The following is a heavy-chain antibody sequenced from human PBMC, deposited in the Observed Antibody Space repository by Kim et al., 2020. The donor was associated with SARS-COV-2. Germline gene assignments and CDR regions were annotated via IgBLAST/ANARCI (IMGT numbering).Heavy chain of an antibody. Sequence: SETLSLTCTVSGGSISSGGYYWSWIRQHPGKGLEWIGYIYYSGSTYYNPSLKSRVTISVDTSKNQFSLKLSSVTAADTAVYYCARGGGDDFAYGMDVWGQGTTVTVSS. CDR2: IYYSGST. V-gene: IGHV4-31*03. J-gene: IGHJ6*02. CDR3: ARGGGDDFAYGMDV. CDR1: GGSISSGGYY. D-gene: IGHD3-3*01.